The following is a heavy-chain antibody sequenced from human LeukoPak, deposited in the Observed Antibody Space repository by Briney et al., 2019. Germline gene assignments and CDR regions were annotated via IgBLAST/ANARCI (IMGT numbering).Heavy chain of an antibody. D-gene: IGHD1-26*01. CDR3: ARDNSVGDTAWWFDP. CDR1: GYTFTRHY. J-gene: IGHJ5*02. Sequence: ASVKVSCKASGYTFTRHYMHWVRQAPGQGLGWMGVINPGGSWTSYAQKFQGRVTMTRDMSTSTDYMELSSLRSEDTAVYYCARDNSVGDTAWWFDPWGQGTLVTVSS. V-gene: IGHV1-46*01. CDR2: INPGGSWT.